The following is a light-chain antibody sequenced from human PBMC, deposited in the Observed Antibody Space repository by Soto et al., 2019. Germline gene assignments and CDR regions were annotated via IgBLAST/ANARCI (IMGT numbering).Light chain of an antibody. V-gene: IGLV2-14*01. Sequence: QSVLTQPASVSGSPGQSITISCTGTSRDVGAYNFVSWYQHHPGKAPKLMIYEVSNRPSGVSNRFSGSKSGNTASLTISGLQAEDEADYYCSSYTTSSTRVYVFGTGTKLTVL. CDR3: SSYTTSSTRVYV. J-gene: IGLJ1*01. CDR2: EVS. CDR1: SRDVGAYNF.